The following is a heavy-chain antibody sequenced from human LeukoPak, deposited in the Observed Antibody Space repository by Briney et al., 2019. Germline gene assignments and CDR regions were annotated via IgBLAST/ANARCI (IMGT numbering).Heavy chain of an antibody. J-gene: IGHJ4*02. CDR2: IKQDGSRK. CDR1: GFTFSSYW. D-gene: IGHD3-22*01. V-gene: IGHV3-7*01. Sequence: PGGSLRLSCAASGFTFSSYWMTWVRQAPGKGLEWVANIKQDGSRKFYLDSVKGRFTISRDNAKESLFLQMNSLRAEDTAVYYCARHYDSTAYSLDYWGQGTLVTVSS. CDR3: ARHYDSTAYSLDY.